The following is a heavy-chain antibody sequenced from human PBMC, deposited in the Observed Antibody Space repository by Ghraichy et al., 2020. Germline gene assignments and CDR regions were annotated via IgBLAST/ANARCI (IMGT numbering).Heavy chain of an antibody. J-gene: IGHJ6*02. Sequence: GGSLRLSCGGSGFTISSYTMNWVRQSPGEGLEWVSYITSSGRTIFYADSVKGRFTISRDNAQNSLYLQMNSLRDEDTAVYYCARGSTGVRFFYYDGMDVWGQGTTVTVSS. D-gene: IGHD4-23*01. V-gene: IGHV3-48*02. CDR1: GFTISSYT. CDR3: ARGSTGVRFFYYDGMDV. CDR2: ITSSGRTI.